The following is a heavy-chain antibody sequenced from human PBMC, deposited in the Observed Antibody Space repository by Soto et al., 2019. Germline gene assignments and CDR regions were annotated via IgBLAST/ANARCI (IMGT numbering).Heavy chain of an antibody. Sequence: QVQLQQSGPGLVKPSETLSLTCTVSSGPDSSHNWGWIRQPPGRGLEWIGYVYYTGGTSYNPSLHRRVTISADTSTNHISLTVSSVTAADTAVYSCVRQGIHNLHGLVDVWGQGTTVTVSS. CDR1: SGPDSSHN. CDR3: VRQGIHNLHGLVDV. V-gene: IGHV4-59*08. D-gene: IGHD1-20*01. J-gene: IGHJ6*02. CDR2: VYYTGGT.